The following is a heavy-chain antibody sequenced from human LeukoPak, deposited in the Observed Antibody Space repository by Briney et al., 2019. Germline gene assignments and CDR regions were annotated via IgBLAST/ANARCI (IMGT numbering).Heavy chain of an antibody. CDR3: ARDGSGYYGSGNFDY. V-gene: IGHV3-21*01. Sequence: GGSLRLSCAAPGFTFSSYSMNWVRQAPGKGLEWVSSISSSSSYIYYADSVKGRFTISRDNAKNSLYLQMNSLRAEDTAVYYCARDGSGYYGSGNFDYWGQGTLVTVSS. CDR1: GFTFSSYS. CDR2: ISSSSSYI. D-gene: IGHD3-10*01. J-gene: IGHJ4*02.